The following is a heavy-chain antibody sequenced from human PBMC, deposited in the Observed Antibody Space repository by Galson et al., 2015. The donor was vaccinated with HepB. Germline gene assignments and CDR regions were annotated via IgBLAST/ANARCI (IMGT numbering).Heavy chain of an antibody. J-gene: IGHJ3*02. Sequence: SVKVSCKVSGYTLTELSMHWVRQAPGKGLEWMGGFDPEDGETIYAQKFQGRVTMTEDTSTDTAYKELSSLRSEDTAVYYCATDRGNSRAFDIWGQGTMVTVSS. CDR2: FDPEDGET. V-gene: IGHV1-24*01. CDR3: ATDRGNSRAFDI. D-gene: IGHD4-23*01. CDR1: GYTLTELS.